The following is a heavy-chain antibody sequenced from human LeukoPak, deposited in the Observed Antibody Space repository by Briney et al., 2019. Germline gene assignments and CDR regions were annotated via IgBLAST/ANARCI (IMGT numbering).Heavy chain of an antibody. V-gene: IGHV3-7*01. J-gene: IGHJ5*02. D-gene: IGHD3-3*01. CDR3: ARHWKYYDFWSGYHNWLDP. CDR1: GFTFSSYW. CDR2: IKQDGSEK. Sequence: GGSLRLSCAASGFTFSSYWMSWVRQAPGKGLEWVANIKQDGSEKYYVDSVKGRFTISRDNAKNSLYLQMNSLRAEDTAVYYCARHWKYYDFWSGYHNWLDPWGQGTLVTVSS.